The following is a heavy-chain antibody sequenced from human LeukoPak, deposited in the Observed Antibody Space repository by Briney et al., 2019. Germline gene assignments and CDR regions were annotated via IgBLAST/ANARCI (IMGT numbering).Heavy chain of an antibody. V-gene: IGHV3-30*03. CDR2: ISYDGSNK. CDR1: GFTFSSYG. Sequence: PGGSLRLSCAASGFTFSSYGMHWVRQAPGKGLEWVAVISYDGSNKYYADSVKGRFTISRDNSKNTLYLQMNSLRAEDTAVYYCARDSTDSKVMDVWGQGTTVTVSS. J-gene: IGHJ6*02. CDR3: ARDSTDSKVMDV. D-gene: IGHD4-11*01.